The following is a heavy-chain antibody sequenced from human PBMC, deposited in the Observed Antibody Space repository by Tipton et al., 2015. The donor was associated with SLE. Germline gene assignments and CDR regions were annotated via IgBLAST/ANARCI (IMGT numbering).Heavy chain of an antibody. Sequence: SLRLSCAASGFIFSSYAMHWVRQAPGKGLEWVAFIRYDGSNKYYADSVKGRFTISRDNSKNTLYLQVNSLRSDDTALYYCAREGSSTSSRPPFDYWGQGTLVTVSS. CDR1: GFIFSSYA. J-gene: IGHJ4*02. CDR2: IRYDGSNK. CDR3: AREGSSTSSRPPFDY. V-gene: IGHV3-30*02. D-gene: IGHD6-6*01.